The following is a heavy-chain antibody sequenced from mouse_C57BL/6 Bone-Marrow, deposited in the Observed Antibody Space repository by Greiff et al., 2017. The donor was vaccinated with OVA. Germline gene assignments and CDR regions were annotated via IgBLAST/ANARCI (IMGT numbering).Heavy chain of an antibody. D-gene: IGHD1-1*01. CDR1: GYTFTSYW. CDR3: ARAPSTTVVARGYYFDD. J-gene: IGHJ2*01. V-gene: IGHV1-55*01. Sequence: QVQLQQPGAELVKPGASVKMSCKASGYTFTSYWITWVKQRPGQGLEWIGDIYPGSGSTNYNEKFKSKATLTVDTSSSTAYMQLSSLTSEDSAVYYCARAPSTTVVARGYYFDDWGQGTTLTVSS. CDR2: IYPGSGST.